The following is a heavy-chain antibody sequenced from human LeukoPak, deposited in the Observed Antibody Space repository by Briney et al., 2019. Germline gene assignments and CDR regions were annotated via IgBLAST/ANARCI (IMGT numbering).Heavy chain of an antibody. J-gene: IGHJ4*02. V-gene: IGHV5-51*01. Sequence: GESLKISCKASGYSLSNYWIGWVRQTPGKGLEWMGIIYPGDSATTYSPSFQGQVTISADKSISTVYLQWSSLKASDTAMYYCARRGEGTTVTSGDYWGQGTLVTVSS. D-gene: IGHD4-17*01. CDR2: IYPGDSAT. CDR3: ARRGEGTTVTSGDY. CDR1: GYSLSNYW.